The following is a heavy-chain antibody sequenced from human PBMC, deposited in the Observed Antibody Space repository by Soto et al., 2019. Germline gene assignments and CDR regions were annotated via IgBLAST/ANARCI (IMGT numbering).Heavy chain of an antibody. V-gene: IGHV3-33*01. CDR1: GFTFSSYG. J-gene: IGHJ4*02. CDR2: IWYDGSNK. D-gene: IGHD3-3*01. Sequence: GVSLRLSCAASGFTFSSYGMHWVRQAPGKGLEWAAVIWYDGSNKYYADSVKGRFTISRDNSKNTLYLQMNSLRAEDTAVYYCARCSPTIFGVVIISSGTPDYWGQGTLVTVSS. CDR3: ARCSPTIFGVVIISSGTPDY.